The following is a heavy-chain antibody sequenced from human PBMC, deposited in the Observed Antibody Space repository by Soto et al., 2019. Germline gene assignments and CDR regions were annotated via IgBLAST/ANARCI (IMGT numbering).Heavy chain of an antibody. J-gene: IGHJ4*02. CDR3: ARVIGGLYYFDY. D-gene: IGHD3-16*01. Sequence: ASVKGSCKASGYSFTSYAMHWVRQAPGQRLEWMGWINAGNGNTKYSQKFQGRVTITRDTSASTAYMELSSLRSEDTAVYYCARVIGGLYYFDYWGQGTLVTVSS. CDR2: INAGNGNT. CDR1: GYSFTSYA. V-gene: IGHV1-3*01.